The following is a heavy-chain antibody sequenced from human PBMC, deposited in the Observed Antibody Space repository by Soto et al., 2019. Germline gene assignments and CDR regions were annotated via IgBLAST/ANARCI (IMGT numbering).Heavy chain of an antibody. V-gene: IGHV3-53*01. Sequence: PGGSLRLSCAASGFTVSNNYMNWVRQAPGKGLEWVSALYGGDNPEYAESVKGRFTISRDNSKNTLYLQMNSLRAEDTAVYYCAKRQQLVRYYYGLDVWGQGTTVTVSS. CDR3: AKRQQLVRYYYGLDV. CDR1: GFTVSNNY. D-gene: IGHD6-13*01. J-gene: IGHJ6*02. CDR2: LYGGDNP.